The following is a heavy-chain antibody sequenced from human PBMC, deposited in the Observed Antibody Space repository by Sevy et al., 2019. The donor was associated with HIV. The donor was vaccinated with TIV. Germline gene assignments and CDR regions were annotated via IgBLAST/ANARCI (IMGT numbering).Heavy chain of an antibody. J-gene: IGHJ4*02. CDR1: GFRFSDYG. Sequence: GGSLRLSCTASGFRFSDYGMHWVRQAPGKGLEWVTLIRSDGSNKYYADSVKGRLTIARDNSKNTLYLQMNSLRAEDTAWYDCAKDYGRRYSSSSGDFDYWGQGTLVTVSS. CDR2: IRSDGSNK. CDR3: AKDYGRRYSSSSGDFDY. V-gene: IGHV3-30*02. D-gene: IGHD6-6*01.